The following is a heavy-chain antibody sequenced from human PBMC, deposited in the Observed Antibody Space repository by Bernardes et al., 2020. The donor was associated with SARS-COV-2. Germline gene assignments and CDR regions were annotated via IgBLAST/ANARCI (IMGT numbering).Heavy chain of an antibody. CDR2: IGGDGSGI. Sequence: GESLRLSCEASGITFSSHWMHWVRQVPGKGLVWVSRIGGDGSGITYADSVKGRFTISRDNAKNTLYLQMNSLRAEDSALYFWAGTSTTCCDYWGQGTLVTVSS. CDR1: GITFSSHW. J-gene: IGHJ4*02. CDR3: AGTSTTCCDY. V-gene: IGHV3-74*01. D-gene: IGHD1-1*01.